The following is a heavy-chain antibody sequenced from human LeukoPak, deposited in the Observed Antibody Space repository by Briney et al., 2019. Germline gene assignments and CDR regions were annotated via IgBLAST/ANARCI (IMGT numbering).Heavy chain of an antibody. J-gene: IGHJ4*02. CDR2: IYYSGST. CDR3: ARLKRAGFFDY. D-gene: IGHD3-9*01. Sequence: SETLSLTCTVSGGSISSSSYYWGWIRQPPGKGLEWIGSIYYSGSTYYNPSLKSRVTISVDTSKNQFSLKLSSVTAADTAVYYCARLKRAGFFDYWGQGTLVTVSS. CDR1: GGSISSSSYY. V-gene: IGHV4-39*01.